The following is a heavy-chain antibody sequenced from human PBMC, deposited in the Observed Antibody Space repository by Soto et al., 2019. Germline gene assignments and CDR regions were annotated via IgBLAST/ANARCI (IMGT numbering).Heavy chain of an antibody. CDR1: GGSFSGYY. CDR3: ARSYYDISGDSYGMDV. V-gene: IGHV4-34*01. Sequence: QVQLQQWGAGLLKPSETLSLTCAVYGGSFSGYYWRWIRQPPGKGLEWIGEINHSGSTNYNPSLKSRVTISVDPSKNQFYLKLSSVTAADTAVYYCARSYYDISGDSYGMDVWGQGTTVTVSS. CDR2: INHSGST. D-gene: IGHD3-22*01. J-gene: IGHJ6*02.